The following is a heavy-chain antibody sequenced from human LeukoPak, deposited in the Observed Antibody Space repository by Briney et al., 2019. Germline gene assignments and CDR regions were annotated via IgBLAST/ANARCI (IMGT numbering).Heavy chain of an antibody. V-gene: IGHV1-18*01. CDR1: GYTFTSYG. CDR3: ASDRYDFSSGYYSTLRCAFDY. D-gene: IGHD3-3*01. CDR2: ISAYNGNT. Sequence: GASVKVSCKASGYTFTSYGISWVRQAPGQGLEWMGWISAYNGNTNYAQKLQGRVTMTTDTSTSTAYMELRSLRSDDTAVYYCASDRYDFSSGYYSTLRCAFDYGGQGTLVTVSS. J-gene: IGHJ4*02.